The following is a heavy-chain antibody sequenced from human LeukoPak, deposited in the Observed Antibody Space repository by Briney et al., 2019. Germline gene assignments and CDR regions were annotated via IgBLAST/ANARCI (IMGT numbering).Heavy chain of an antibody. Sequence: PSETLSLTCTVSGGSISSYYWSWIRQPPGKGLEWIGYIYYSGSTNYNPSLKGRVTISVDTSKNQFSLKLSSVTAADTAVYYCARDMGIVGATLPPFYYYYGMDVWGQGTTVTVSS. CDR3: ARDMGIVGATLPPFYYYYGMDV. V-gene: IGHV4-59*01. D-gene: IGHD1-26*01. J-gene: IGHJ6*02. CDR2: IYYSGST. CDR1: GGSISSYY.